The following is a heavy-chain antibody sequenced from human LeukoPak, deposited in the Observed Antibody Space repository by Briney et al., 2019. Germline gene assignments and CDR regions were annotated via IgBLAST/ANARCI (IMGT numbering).Heavy chain of an antibody. V-gene: IGHV3-48*01. J-gene: IGHJ4*02. D-gene: IGHD6-6*01. CDR2: ISSNSRII. CDR3: ARDQGYSSSFDY. Sequence: GGSLRLSCAASGFTFRSYSINWVRQAPGKGLEWVSYISSNSRIIYYAGSVKGRFTISRDNAKNSLYLQMNSLRAVDTAVYYCARDQGYSSSFDYWGQGTLVTVSS. CDR1: GFTFRSYS.